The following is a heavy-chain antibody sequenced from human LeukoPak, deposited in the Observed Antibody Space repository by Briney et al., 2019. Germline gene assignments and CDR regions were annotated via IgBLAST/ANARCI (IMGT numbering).Heavy chain of an antibody. D-gene: IGHD6-13*01. V-gene: IGHV5-51*01. CDR2: IYPGDSDT. Sequence: GESPKISCKGPGYSFTSYWIGWVRQMPGKGLEWMGIIYPGDSDTRYSPSFQGQVTISADKSINTAYLQWSSLKASDTAMYYCASPFPEQQLVIGYWGQGTLVTVSS. J-gene: IGHJ4*02. CDR3: ASPFPEQQLVIGY. CDR1: GYSFTSYW.